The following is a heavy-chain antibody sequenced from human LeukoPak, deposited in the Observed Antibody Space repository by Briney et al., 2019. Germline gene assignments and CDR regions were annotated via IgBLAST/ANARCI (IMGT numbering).Heavy chain of an antibody. J-gene: IGHJ4*02. Sequence: ASVKVSCKASGGTFSSYAISWVRQAPGQGLEWMGGIIPIFGTANYAQKFQGRVTITADESTSTAYMEPSSLRSDDTAVYYCARDQWEAEKKFDYWGQGTLVTVSS. D-gene: IGHD1-26*01. V-gene: IGHV1-69*13. CDR2: IIPIFGTA. CDR1: GGTFSSYA. CDR3: ARDQWEAEKKFDY.